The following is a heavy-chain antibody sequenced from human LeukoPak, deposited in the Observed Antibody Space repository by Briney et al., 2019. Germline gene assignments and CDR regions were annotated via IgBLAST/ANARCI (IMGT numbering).Heavy chain of an antibody. D-gene: IGHD3-22*01. CDR3: ANQNPRYDGSGYSDY. V-gene: IGHV3-11*01. CDR2: ISSSGSTI. J-gene: IGHJ4*02. CDR1: GFTFSDYY. Sequence: GGSLRLSCAASGFTFSDYYMSWIRQAPGKGLEWVSYISSSGSTIYYADSVKGRFSISRDNAKNSLYLQMNSLRAEDTAVYYCANQNPRYDGSGYSDYWGQGTLVTVSS.